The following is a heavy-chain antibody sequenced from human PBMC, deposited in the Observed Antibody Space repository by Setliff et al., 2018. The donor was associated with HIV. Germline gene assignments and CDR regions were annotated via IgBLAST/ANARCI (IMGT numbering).Heavy chain of an antibody. Sequence: ASVKVSCKASGYIFTGYYIQWVRQAPGQGLEWMGRINPNNGDTNSAQKFQGRVTMTRDTSISTAYMELSRLRSDDTAVYYCARDRWVWGGSDSGYYYYFMDVWGKGTTVTVSS. CDR3: ARDRWVWGGSDSGYYYYFMDV. J-gene: IGHJ6*03. D-gene: IGHD6-19*01. CDR1: GYIFTGYY. CDR2: INPNNGDT. V-gene: IGHV1-2*06.